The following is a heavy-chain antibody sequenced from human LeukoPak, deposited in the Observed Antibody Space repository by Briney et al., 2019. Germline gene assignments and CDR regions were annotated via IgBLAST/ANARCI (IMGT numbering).Heavy chain of an antibody. D-gene: IGHD6-13*01. CDR2: INHSGST. J-gene: IGHJ4*02. V-gene: IGHV4-34*01. Sequence: SETLSLTCAVYGGSFSGYYWSWIRQPPGKGLEWIGEINHSGSTNYNPSLKSRVTISVDTSKNQFSLKLSSVTAADTAVYYCARVRCRYSSSCSGDYWGQGTLVTVSS. CDR1: GGSFSGYY. CDR3: ARVRCRYSSSCSGDY.